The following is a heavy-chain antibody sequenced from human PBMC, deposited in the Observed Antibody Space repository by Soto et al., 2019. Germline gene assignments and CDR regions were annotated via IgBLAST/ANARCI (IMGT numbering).Heavy chain of an antibody. D-gene: IGHD2-2*01. V-gene: IGHV1-24*01. CDR1: GYTLTELS. CDR2: FDPEDGET. Sequence: QVPLVQSGAEVKKPGASVKVSCKVSGYTLTELSMHWVRQAPGKGLEWMGGFDPEDGETIYAQKFQGRVTMTEDTSTDTAYMELRSLRSEETAVYYCHLYYCSSTSCYVSPRGYYYYGMDVWGQGTTVTVSS. CDR3: HLYYCSSTSCYVSPRGYYYYGMDV. J-gene: IGHJ6*02.